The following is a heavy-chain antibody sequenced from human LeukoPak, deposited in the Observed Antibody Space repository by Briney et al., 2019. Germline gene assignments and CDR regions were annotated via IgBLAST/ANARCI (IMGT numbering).Heavy chain of an antibody. CDR2: ISGSGGST. CDR1: GFTFSSYA. CDR3: AKDLHYGSADY. V-gene: IGHV3-23*01. J-gene: IGHJ4*02. D-gene: IGHD3-10*01. Sequence: GSLRLSCAASGFTFSSYAMSWVRQAPGKGLEWVSGISGSGGSTNYADSVKGRFTISRDNAKNALYLQMNSLRAEDTAVYYCAKDLHYGSADYWGQGTLVTVSS.